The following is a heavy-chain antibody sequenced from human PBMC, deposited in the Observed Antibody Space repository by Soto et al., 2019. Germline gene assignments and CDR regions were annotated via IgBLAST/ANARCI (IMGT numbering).Heavy chain of an antibody. D-gene: IGHD6-19*01. CDR1: GFTFSSYA. Sequence: GGSLRLSCAASGFTFSSYAMSWVRQAPGKGLEWVSGISASGVNTYYADSVKGRFTISRDNSKNTLYLQMNSLRAEDTAVYYCAKGSVTRVAGTDAFDIWGQGTLVTVSS. CDR2: ISASGVNT. V-gene: IGHV3-23*01. CDR3: AKGSVTRVAGTDAFDI. J-gene: IGHJ3*02.